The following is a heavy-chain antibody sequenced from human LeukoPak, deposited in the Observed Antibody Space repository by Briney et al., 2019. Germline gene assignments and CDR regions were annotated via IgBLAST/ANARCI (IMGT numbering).Heavy chain of an antibody. Sequence: PGGSLRLSCAASGXTFSSYEMNWVRQAPGKGLEWVSYISSRGFSTYYADSVKGRFTISRDNSKNTLYLQMNSLRAEDTAVYYCAREGVAAKDAFDIWGRGTMVTVSS. CDR1: GXTFSSYE. J-gene: IGHJ3*02. D-gene: IGHD2-15*01. V-gene: IGHV3-48*03. CDR3: AREGVAAKDAFDI. CDR2: ISSRGFST.